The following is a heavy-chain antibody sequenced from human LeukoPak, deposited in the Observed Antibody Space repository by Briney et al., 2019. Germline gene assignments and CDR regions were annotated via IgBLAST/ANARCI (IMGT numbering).Heavy chain of an antibody. J-gene: IGHJ4*02. Sequence: SGGSLRLSCAASGFTFSSFWMTWVRQAPGKGLEWVANIKPDGTENYYVDSVKGRFTIFRDNAKNSLYLQMNSLRLEDTAFYYCVKESEDSSGWATRYYFDYWGQGTLVTVSS. CDR3: VKESEDSSGWATRYYFDY. D-gene: IGHD6-19*01. CDR2: IKPDGTEN. V-gene: IGHV3-7*03. CDR1: GFTFSSFW.